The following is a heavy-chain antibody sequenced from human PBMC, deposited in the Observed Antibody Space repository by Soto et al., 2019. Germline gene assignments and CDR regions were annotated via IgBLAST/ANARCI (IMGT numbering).Heavy chain of an antibody. Sequence: QVQLQQWGAGLLKPSETLSLTCAVYGGSFSGYYWSWIRQPPGKGLEWIGEINHSGSTTYYPSLKCRVTISVDTSKNQFSLNLSSVTAADTAVYYCARERITMVRGVIMPDYWGQGTLVTVSS. J-gene: IGHJ4*02. CDR2: INHSGST. CDR1: GGSFSGYY. D-gene: IGHD3-10*01. CDR3: ARERITMVRGVIMPDY. V-gene: IGHV4-34*01.